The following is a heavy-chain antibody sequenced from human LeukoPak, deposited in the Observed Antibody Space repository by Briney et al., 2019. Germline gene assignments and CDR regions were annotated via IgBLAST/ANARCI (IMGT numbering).Heavy chain of an antibody. D-gene: IGHD3-10*01. Sequence: GGSLRLSCAASGFTFDDYAMHWVRQVPGKGLEWVSFISWDGGSTYYADSVKGRFTISRDNSNNMLYLQMNSLRAEDTAVYHCAVSKVYGSGTSNFFDYWGQGTLVTVSS. CDR1: GFTFDDYA. J-gene: IGHJ4*02. V-gene: IGHV3-43D*03. CDR2: ISWDGGST. CDR3: AVSKVYGSGTSNFFDY.